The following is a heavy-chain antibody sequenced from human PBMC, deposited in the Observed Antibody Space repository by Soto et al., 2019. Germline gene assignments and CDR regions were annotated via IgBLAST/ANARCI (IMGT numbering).Heavy chain of an antibody. CDR3: AKDLYYYDFSLDDS. CDR2: VSYDGSIE. Sequence: LXLSCTGSVFTVSSYAMHWVRLAPCKGLEWVAVVSYDGSIENYADSVRGRFTISRDNSKNTVFLQMNSLRVEDTAVYYCAKDLYYYDFSLDDSWGQGTLVTVSS. CDR1: VFTVSSYA. D-gene: IGHD3-16*01. J-gene: IGHJ5*02. V-gene: IGHV3-30*04.